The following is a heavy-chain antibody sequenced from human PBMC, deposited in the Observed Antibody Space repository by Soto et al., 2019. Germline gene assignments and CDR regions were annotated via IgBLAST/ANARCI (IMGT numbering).Heavy chain of an antibody. D-gene: IGHD3-10*01. Sequence: SSETLSLSCAVAGGSISSSNGWSWVRQPPGKGLEWIGEIYHSGSTNYNPSLKSRVTISVDTSKNQFSLKLSSVTAADTAVYYCARGRGYYYGSGALGPWGQGTLVTVSS. V-gene: IGHV4-4*02. CDR1: GGSISSSNG. CDR2: IYHSGST. CDR3: ARGRGYYYGSGALGP. J-gene: IGHJ5*02.